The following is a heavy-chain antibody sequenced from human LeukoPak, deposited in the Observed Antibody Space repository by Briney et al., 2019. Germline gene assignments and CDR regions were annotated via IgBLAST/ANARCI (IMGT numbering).Heavy chain of an antibody. J-gene: IGHJ4*02. V-gene: IGHV3-23*01. D-gene: IGHD7-27*01. CDR3: ARARKSLTGDEFDY. Sequence: GGSLRLSCAASGFTFHSYAMRWVRQAPGKGLEWVSAISGSGGSTYYADSVKGRFTISRDNSKNTLSLQMNSLGAEDTAVYYCARARKSLTGDEFDYGGQGTLVTVSS. CDR1: GFTFHSYA. CDR2: ISGSGGST.